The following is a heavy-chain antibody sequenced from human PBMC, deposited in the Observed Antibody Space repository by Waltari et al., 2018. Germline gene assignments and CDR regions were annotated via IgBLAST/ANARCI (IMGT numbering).Heavy chain of an antibody. CDR2: FDPEYGEA. Sequence: QVQLVQSGAEVKKPGASVKVSCRVSGYSRTASALHWGRQAPGKGLEWLGGFDPEYGEAVYAQEFQGRVTMTEDTSKDTAYMELSSLTYEDTAVYYCTRDRVGYCSGGTCYSRWFDPWGQGTLVTVSS. D-gene: IGHD2-15*01. CDR1: GYSRTASA. CDR3: TRDRVGYCSGGTCYSRWFDP. V-gene: IGHV1-24*01. J-gene: IGHJ5*02.